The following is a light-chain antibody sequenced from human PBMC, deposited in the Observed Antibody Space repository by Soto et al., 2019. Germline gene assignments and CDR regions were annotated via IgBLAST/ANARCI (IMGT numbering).Light chain of an antibody. V-gene: IGKV3-20*01. CDR3: QHYGSSSRALT. CDR2: GAS. J-gene: IGKJ4*01. Sequence: EIVLTQSPGTLSLSPGERATLSCRASQSVDSSYLAWYQQKPGQAPRLLIFGASNRATGIPDRFGGSGSGTDFTLTISRLEPEDFAMYYCQHYGSSSRALTFGGGTKVDIK. CDR1: QSVDSSY.